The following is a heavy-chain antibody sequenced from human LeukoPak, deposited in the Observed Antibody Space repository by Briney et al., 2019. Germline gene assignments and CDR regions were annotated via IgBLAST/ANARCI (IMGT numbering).Heavy chain of an antibody. CDR2: IIPIFGTA. CDR1: GGTFSSYA. V-gene: IGHV1-69*13. J-gene: IGHJ4*02. CDR3: ARGGLFMWGSYFDY. D-gene: IGHD3-16*01. Sequence: ASVKVSCKASGGTFSSYAISWVRQAPGQGLEWMGGIIPIFGTANYAQKFQGRVTITADESTSTAYMELSSLRSEDTAVYYCARGGLFMWGSYFDYWGQGTLVTVSS.